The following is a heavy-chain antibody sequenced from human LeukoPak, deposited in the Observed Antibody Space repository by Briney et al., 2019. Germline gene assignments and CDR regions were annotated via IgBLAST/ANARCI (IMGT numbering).Heavy chain of an antibody. V-gene: IGHV3-30*18. D-gene: IGHD3-10*01. CDR3: VKGSGTNDYGMDT. Sequence: GGSLRLSCAASGFTFNRCGMHWVRQAPGKGLEWAAVIVYDGSHQYYTDSVKGRFTISRDNSKSTVFLQMDSLRAEDTGVYYCVKGSGTNDYGMDTWGQGTTVTVPS. J-gene: IGHJ6*02. CDR2: IVYDGSHQ. CDR1: GFTFNRCG.